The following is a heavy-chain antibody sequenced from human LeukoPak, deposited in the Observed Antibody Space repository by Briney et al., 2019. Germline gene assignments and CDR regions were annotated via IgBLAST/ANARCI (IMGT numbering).Heavy chain of an antibody. CDR3: ARILRTPNYYDSSGYAFDI. V-gene: IGHV4-4*07. CDR1: GGSISSYY. J-gene: IGHJ3*02. Sequence: SETLSLTCTVSGGSISSYYWSWIRQPPGKGLEWIGRIYTSGSTNYNPSLKSRVTMSVDTSKNQFSLKLSSVTAADTAVYYCARILRTPNYYDSSGYAFDIWGQGTMVTVSS. D-gene: IGHD3-22*01. CDR2: IYTSGST.